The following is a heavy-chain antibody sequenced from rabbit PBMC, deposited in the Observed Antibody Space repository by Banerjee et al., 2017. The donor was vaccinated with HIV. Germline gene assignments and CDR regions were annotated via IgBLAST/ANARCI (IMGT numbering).Heavy chain of an antibody. CDR1: GFSFSYKYV. J-gene: IGHJ4*01. CDR2: INTSSGNT. CDR3: ARGTNSAGYSVNL. V-gene: IGHV1S45*01. D-gene: IGHD7-1*01. Sequence: QEQLVESGGGLFQPGGSLALTCTASGFSFSYKYVMCWVRQAPGKGLEWIACINTSSGNTVYASWAKGRFTISKTSSTTVTLQMTSLTAADTATYFCARGTNSAGYSVNLWGPGTLVTVS.